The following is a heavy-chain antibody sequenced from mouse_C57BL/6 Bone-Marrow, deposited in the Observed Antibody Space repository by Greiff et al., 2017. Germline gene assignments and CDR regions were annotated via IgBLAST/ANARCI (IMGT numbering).Heavy chain of an antibody. CDR2: FDPSGSYT. V-gene: IGHV1-69*01. Sequence: QVQLQQPGAELVMPGASVKLSCKASGYTFTSYWMHWVKQRPGHGLEWIGEFDPSGSYTNYNQKFKGKSPLTVDKSSSKAYMELSSLTSEDAAVYYGARRAFDYWGQGPTLTVSS. J-gene: IGHJ2*01. CDR3: ARRAFDY. D-gene: IGHD3-1*01. CDR1: GYTFTSYW.